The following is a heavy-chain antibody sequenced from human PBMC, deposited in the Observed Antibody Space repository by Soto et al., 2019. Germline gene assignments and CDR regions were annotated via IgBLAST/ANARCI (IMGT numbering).Heavy chain of an antibody. CDR3: ARGRGYSYGLDP. V-gene: IGHV4-30-4*01. CDR2: ISYSGTT. J-gene: IGHJ5*02. Sequence: PSETLSLTCTVSGDSISSNNNYWSWIRQPPGEGLEWIGFISYSGTTSYSPSLKSRVAISLDTSKNQFSLSLSSVTAPDTAVYYCARGRGYSYGLDPWGQGTLVTVSS. D-gene: IGHD5-18*01. CDR1: GDSISSNNNY.